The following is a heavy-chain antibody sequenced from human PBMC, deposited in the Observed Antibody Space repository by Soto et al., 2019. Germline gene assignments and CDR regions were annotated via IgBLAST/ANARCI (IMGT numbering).Heavy chain of an antibody. CDR3: YDAWGQHFDY. J-gene: IGHJ4*02. V-gene: IGHV1-3*01. CDR2: INAGNGNT. D-gene: IGHD3-22*01. CDR1: GYTFTGYA. Sequence: ASVKVSCKASGYTFTGYAMHWVRQAPGQRLEWMGWINAGNGNTKYSQKFQGRVTITRDTSASTAYMDPVDTATYYCAHFLYYDAWGQHFDYWGQGTLVTVSS.